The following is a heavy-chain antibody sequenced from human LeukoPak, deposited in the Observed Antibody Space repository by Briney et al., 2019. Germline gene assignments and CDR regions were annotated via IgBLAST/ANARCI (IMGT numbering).Heavy chain of an antibody. D-gene: IGHD4-17*01. Sequence: PGGSLRLSCAASGFNITSNYMNWVRQAPGKGLEWVAFIRYDGSNKYYADSVKGRFTISRGNSKNTLYLQMNSLRAEDTAVYYCAKDHGHDYGDYRSDYYYMDVWGKGTTVTVSS. CDR3: AKDHGHDYGDYRSDYYYMDV. V-gene: IGHV3-30*02. CDR1: GFNITSNY. J-gene: IGHJ6*03. CDR2: IRYDGSNK.